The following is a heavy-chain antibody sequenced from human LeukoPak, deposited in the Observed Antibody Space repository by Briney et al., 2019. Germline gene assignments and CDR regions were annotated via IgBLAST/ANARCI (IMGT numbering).Heavy chain of an antibody. Sequence: GGSLRLSCAASGFTFDDYAMHWVRQAPGKGLEWVSLISWDGGSTYYADSVKGRFTISRDNSKNSLYLQMNSLGAEDTALYYCAKTLVGYSYGTDYYGMDVWGKGTTVTVSS. CDR2: ISWDGGST. V-gene: IGHV3-43D*04. CDR1: GFTFDDYA. D-gene: IGHD5-18*01. J-gene: IGHJ6*04. CDR3: AKTLVGYSYGTDYYGMDV.